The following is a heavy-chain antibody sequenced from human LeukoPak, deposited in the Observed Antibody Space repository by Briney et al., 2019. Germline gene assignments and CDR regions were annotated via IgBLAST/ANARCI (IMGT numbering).Heavy chain of an antibody. J-gene: IGHJ3*02. Sequence: SETLSLTCTVSGGSISSSSYYWGWIRQPPGKGLEWIGSIYYSGSTYYNPSLKSRVTISIDTSKNQFSLKLSSVTAADTAVYYCPIGDAFDIWGQGTMVTVSS. CDR3: PIGDAFDI. CDR2: IYYSGST. V-gene: IGHV4-39*01. CDR1: GGSISSSSYY.